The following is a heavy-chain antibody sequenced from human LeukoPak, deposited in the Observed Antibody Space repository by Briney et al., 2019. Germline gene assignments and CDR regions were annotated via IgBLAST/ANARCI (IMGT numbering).Heavy chain of an antibody. Sequence: GGSLRLSCAASGFTFDDYAMHWVRQAPGKGLEWVSGISWNSGSIGYADSVKGRFTISRDNAKNSLYLQMNSLRAEDTALYYCAKGSSSRYYYYMDVWGKGTTVTVSS. CDR2: ISWNSGSI. CDR1: GFTFDDYA. V-gene: IGHV3-9*01. D-gene: IGHD6-6*01. CDR3: AKGSSSRYYYYMDV. J-gene: IGHJ6*03.